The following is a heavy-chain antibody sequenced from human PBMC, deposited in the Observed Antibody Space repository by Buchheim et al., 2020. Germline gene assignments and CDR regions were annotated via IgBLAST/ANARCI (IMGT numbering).Heavy chain of an antibody. CDR3: ARASSISRPSSFDY. Sequence: QLQLQESGSGLVQPSQTLSLTCAVSGVSISSGGYSWSWIRQPPGKGLEWIGYIYHSGSTSYYPSLKSRVTIPVDTPQNQFFLKLSSVTAADTAVYFCARASSISRPSSFDYWGQGTL. CDR2: IYHSGST. CDR1: GVSISSGGYS. V-gene: IGHV4-30-2*01. J-gene: IGHJ4*02. D-gene: IGHD2-2*02.